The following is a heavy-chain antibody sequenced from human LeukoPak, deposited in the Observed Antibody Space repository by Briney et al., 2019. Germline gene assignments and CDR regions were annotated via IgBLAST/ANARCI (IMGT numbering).Heavy chain of an antibody. V-gene: IGHV5-51*01. CDR1: GSTLTSYW. CDR3: ARQAQIYRGSYYFDY. CDR2: IYPGDSDT. D-gene: IGHD6-13*01. J-gene: IGHJ4*02. Sequence: GESLKISCQGSGSTLTSYWIGWVRQLPGKGLEWMGIIYPGDSDTRYGPSFQGQVTISADKSITTAYLQFSSLKASDTAMYYCARQAQIYRGSYYFDYWGQGTLVTVSS.